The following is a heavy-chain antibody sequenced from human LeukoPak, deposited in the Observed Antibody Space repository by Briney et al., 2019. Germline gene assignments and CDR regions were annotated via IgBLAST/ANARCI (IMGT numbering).Heavy chain of an antibody. CDR3: ARHATTVTVYYFDY. Sequence: SETLSLTCAVSGCSISSGYYWGWIRQPPGKGLEWIGSIYHSGSTYYNSSLKSRVTISVDTSKNQFSLKLSSVTAADTAVYYCARHATTVTVYYFDYWGQGTLVTVSS. CDR2: IYHSGST. CDR1: GCSISSGYY. D-gene: IGHD4-17*01. J-gene: IGHJ4*02. V-gene: IGHV4-38-2*01.